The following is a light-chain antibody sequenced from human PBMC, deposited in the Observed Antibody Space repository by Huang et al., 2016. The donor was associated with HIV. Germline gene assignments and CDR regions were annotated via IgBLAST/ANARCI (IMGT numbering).Light chain of an antibody. CDR3: QQYNDFRST. V-gene: IGKV3-15*01. Sequence: ETVMTQSPVTLSVSPGDRASLSCRSSQIVSSHLAGYQQKPGQAPRLLIYAASTRATGVPARFSGSGAGKEVTLTISTLQSEDSAVYYCQQYNDFRSTFGPETRVEIK. CDR2: AAS. J-gene: IGKJ3*01. CDR1: QIVSSH.